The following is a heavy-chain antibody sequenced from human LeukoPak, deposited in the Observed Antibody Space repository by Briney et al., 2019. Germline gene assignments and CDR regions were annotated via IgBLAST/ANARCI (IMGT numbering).Heavy chain of an antibody. Sequence: GGSLRLSCAASGFTFSSYEMNWVRQAPGKGLEWVSYISSSGSTIYYADSVKGRFTISRDNAKNSLYLQMNSLRAEDTAVYHCARGSLGIAVAGTFDPLDDYWGQGTLVTVSS. V-gene: IGHV3-48*03. J-gene: IGHJ4*02. CDR2: ISSSGSTI. D-gene: IGHD6-19*01. CDR3: ARGSLGIAVAGTFDPLDDY. CDR1: GFTFSSYE.